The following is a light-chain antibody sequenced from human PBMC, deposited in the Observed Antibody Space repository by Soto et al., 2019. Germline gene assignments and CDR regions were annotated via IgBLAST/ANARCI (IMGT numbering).Light chain of an antibody. V-gene: IGLV6-57*02. CDR2: EDN. J-gene: IGLJ2*01. CDR1: SGNIASNY. CDR3: QTWGTGFQF. Sequence: NFMLTQPHSVSESPGKTVTISCTGTSGNIASNYVQWFQQRPGGAPTTVIYEDNQRPPGVPDRFSGSIDRPTNSASLTISGLTTEDEADYYCQTWGTGFQFFGGGTKLTVL.